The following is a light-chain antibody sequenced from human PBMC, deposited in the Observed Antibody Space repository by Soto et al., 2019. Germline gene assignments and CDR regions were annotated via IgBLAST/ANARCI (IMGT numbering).Light chain of an antibody. CDR3: QQYNSYSPT. CDR2: KAS. J-gene: IGKJ1*01. Sequence: DIQMTQSPSTLSASVGDRVTITCRASQFMSVWLAWYQQKPGTAPKLLIYKASSLESGVPTRFSGSGSGTEFTLTISSLQPDDFATYYCQQYNSYSPTFGQGTKVDIK. V-gene: IGKV1-5*03. CDR1: QFMSVW.